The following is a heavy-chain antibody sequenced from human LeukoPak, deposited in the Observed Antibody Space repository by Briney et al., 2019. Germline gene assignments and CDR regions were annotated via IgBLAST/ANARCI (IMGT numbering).Heavy chain of an antibody. CDR3: AKGGRAVCMVRGVIGRCEDYYMDV. CDR1: GFTFDDYA. V-gene: IGHV3-43D*03. J-gene: IGHJ6*03. CDR2: ISWDGGST. Sequence: GGSLRLSCAASGFTFDDYAMHWVRQDPGKGLEGVSLISWDGGSTYYADSVKGRFTISRGNSKNSLYLQMNSLRAEDTALYYCAKGGRAVCMVRGVIGRCEDYYMDVWGKGTTVTISS. D-gene: IGHD3-10*01.